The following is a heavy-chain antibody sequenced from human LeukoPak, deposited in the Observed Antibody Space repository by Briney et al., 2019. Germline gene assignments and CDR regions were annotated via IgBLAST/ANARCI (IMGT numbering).Heavy chain of an antibody. CDR1: GGSFSGYY. CDR3: ARNMGPRHFDY. CDR2: INHSGST. Sequence: PSETLSLTCAVYGGSFSGYYWSWIRQPPGKGLEWIGEINHSGSTNYNPSLKSRVTISVDTSKNQFSLKLSSVTAADTAVYYCARNMGPRHFDYWGQGTLVTVSS. J-gene: IGHJ4*02. V-gene: IGHV4-34*01.